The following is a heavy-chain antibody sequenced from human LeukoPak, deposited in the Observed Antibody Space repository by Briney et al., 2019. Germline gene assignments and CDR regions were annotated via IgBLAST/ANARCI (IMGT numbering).Heavy chain of an antibody. D-gene: IGHD2-8*01. CDR3: ARDLSMADLGWFDP. J-gene: IGHJ5*02. CDR2: TSQSGST. CDR1: GGSLSGHY. Sequence: SETLSLTCVVYGGSLSGHYWSWVRQAPGKGLEWIGETSQSGSTYYNPSLKSRVTISVDTSKNQFSLKLSSVTAADTAVYYCARDLSMADLGWFDPWGQGTLVTVSS. V-gene: IGHV4-34*01.